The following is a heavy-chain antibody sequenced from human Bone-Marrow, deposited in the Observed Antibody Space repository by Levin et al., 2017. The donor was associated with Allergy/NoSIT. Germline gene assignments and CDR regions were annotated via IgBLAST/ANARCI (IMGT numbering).Heavy chain of an antibody. CDR3: ARAMVRGLTLFDY. V-gene: IGHV3-13*01. CDR2: IGTAGDTDT. J-gene: IGHJ4*02. Sequence: ASVKVSCAASGFTFSSHDMHWVRQVTGKGLEWVASIGTAGDTDTYYSDSVKGRFTISRENGKNSLYLHINSLRAGDTAVYYCARAMVRGLTLFDYWGQGTLVTVSS. CDR1: GFTFSSHD. D-gene: IGHD3-10*01.